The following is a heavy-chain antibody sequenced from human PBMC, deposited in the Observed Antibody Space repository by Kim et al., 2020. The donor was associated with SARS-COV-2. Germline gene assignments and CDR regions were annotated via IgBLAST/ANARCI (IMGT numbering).Heavy chain of an antibody. CDR2: ISSNGGSA. CDR3: ARDGALTIFGVVIKYYYYGMDV. CDR1: GFTFSSYA. D-gene: IGHD3-3*01. J-gene: IGHJ6*02. Sequence: GGSLRLSCAASGFTFSSYAIHWVRQAPGKGLEYVSVISSNGGSAYYANSVKGRFTISRDNSKNTLYLQMGSLRAEDMAVYYCARDGALTIFGVVIKYYYYGMDVWGQGTTVTVSS. V-gene: IGHV3-64*01.